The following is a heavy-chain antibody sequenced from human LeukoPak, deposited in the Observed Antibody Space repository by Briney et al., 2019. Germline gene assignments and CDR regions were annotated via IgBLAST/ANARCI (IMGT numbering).Heavy chain of an antibody. J-gene: IGHJ4*02. V-gene: IGHV3-23*01. CDR3: ATGTRNLGR. Sequence: GGSLRLSCAASGFTFSNTGMTWVRQAPGKGRDWVSTISGSGSSTYYVDSVKVRFTISKDNSKNPLYMPMNSLSAEDTALYFCATGTRNLGRWGQGTLVTVSS. CDR1: GFTFSNTG. CDR2: ISGSGSST.